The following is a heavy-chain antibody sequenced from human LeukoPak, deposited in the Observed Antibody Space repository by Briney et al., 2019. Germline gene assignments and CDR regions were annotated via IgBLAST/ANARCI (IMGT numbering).Heavy chain of an antibody. CDR3: ARLTTGFCSGGGCYSDHYYFYMDV. V-gene: IGHV4-39*01. CDR2: TYYSGRA. CDR1: SGSISSSDYY. Sequence: SETLSLTCTVSSGSISSSDYYWGWIRQPPGKGLEWIGTTYYSGRAYYSPSLKSRVTTSVETSKSQFSLKLNSLTAADTAVYYCARLTTGFCSGGGCYSDHYYFYMDVWAKGTTVTVSS. D-gene: IGHD2-15*01. J-gene: IGHJ6*03.